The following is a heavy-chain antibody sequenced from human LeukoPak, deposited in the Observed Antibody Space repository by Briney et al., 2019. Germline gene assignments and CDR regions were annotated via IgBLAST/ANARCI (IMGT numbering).Heavy chain of an antibody. CDR2: ISWNSGSI. CDR3: GKGMDGDYGGAFDI. J-gene: IGHJ3*02. D-gene: IGHD4-17*01. V-gene: IGHV3-9*01. Sequence: GGSLRLSCADSGFTFDDYAMYWVRHAPGKGLEWVSGISWNSGSIGYADSVKGRFTISRDNAKNSLYLQMNSLRAGDTALYYCGKGMDGDYGGAFDIWGQGTMVTVSS. CDR1: GFTFDDYA.